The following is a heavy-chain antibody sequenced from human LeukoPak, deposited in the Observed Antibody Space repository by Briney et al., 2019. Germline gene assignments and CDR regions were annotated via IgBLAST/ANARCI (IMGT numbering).Heavy chain of an antibody. J-gene: IGHJ4*02. CDR1: GFTFSSYW. Sequence: GGSLRLSCAASGFTFSSYWMSWVRQAPGKGLEWVANIKEDGSEKFYVGSVRGRFTISRDNAKNTLYLQMNSLRAEDTAVYYCARDRWGYSYGGDWGQGTLVTVSS. CDR2: IKEDGSEK. CDR3: ARDRWGYSYGGD. V-gene: IGHV3-7*01. D-gene: IGHD5-18*01.